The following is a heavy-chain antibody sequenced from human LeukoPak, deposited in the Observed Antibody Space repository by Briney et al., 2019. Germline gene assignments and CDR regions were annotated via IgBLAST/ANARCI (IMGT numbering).Heavy chain of an antibody. V-gene: IGHV1-69*06. J-gene: IGHJ3*02. CDR2: IIPIFGTA. Sequence: SVKVSCKAPGYTFTGNYMHWVRQAPGQGLEWMGGIIPIFGTANYAQKFQGRVTITADKSTSTAYMELSSLRSEDTAVYYCARTRSSSSYAFDIWGQGTMVTVSS. D-gene: IGHD6-6*01. CDR1: GYTFTGNY. CDR3: ARTRSSSSYAFDI.